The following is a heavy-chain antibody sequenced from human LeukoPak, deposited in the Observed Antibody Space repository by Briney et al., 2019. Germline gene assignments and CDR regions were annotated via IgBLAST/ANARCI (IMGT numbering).Heavy chain of an antibody. V-gene: IGHV3-9*01. Sequence: PGGSLRLSCAASGFTFDDYAMHWVRHAPGKGLEWVSGISWNSGSIGYADSVKGRFTISRDNAKNSLYLQMNSLRAEDTALYYCAKGYYDSSGPLADWGQGTLVTVSS. D-gene: IGHD3-22*01. CDR3: AKGYYDSSGPLAD. J-gene: IGHJ4*02. CDR2: ISWNSGSI. CDR1: GFTFDDYA.